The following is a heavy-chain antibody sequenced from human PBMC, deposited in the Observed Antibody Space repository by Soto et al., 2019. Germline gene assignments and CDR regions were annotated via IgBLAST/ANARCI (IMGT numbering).Heavy chain of an antibody. CDR3: ARLWFGEGNY. V-gene: IGHV4-39*01. D-gene: IGHD3-10*01. CDR2: IYYSGST. J-gene: IGHJ4*02. CDR1: GGSISSSSYY. Sequence: PSDTLSLTCTVSGGSISSSSYYWGWIRQPPGKGLEWIGSIYYSGSTYYNPSLKSRVTISVDTSKNQFSLKLSSVTAADTAVYYCARLWFGEGNYCCQGTLFTVSS.